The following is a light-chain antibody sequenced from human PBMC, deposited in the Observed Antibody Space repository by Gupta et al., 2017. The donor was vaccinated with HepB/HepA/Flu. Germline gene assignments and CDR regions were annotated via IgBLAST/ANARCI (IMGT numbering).Light chain of an antibody. CDR3: QQSYNTPRT. J-gene: IGKJ1*01. Sequence: DIQMTQSPSSLSTSVGDRVTITCRASLSISNYLNWFQQIPGKAPKLLIYAASSLQSGVPSRFSGSGSGTDFTLTINSLQPEDFATYYCQQSYNTPRTFGQGTKVEIK. CDR1: LSISNY. CDR2: AAS. V-gene: IGKV1-39*01.